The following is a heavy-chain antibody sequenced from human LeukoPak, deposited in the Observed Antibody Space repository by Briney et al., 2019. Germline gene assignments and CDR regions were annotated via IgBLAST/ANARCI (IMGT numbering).Heavy chain of an antibody. CDR3: ARTQLAYCGGDCYSNYFDY. Sequence: SETLSLTCTVSGGSISSYYWSWIRQPPGKGPEWIGYIYYSGSTNYNPSLKSRVTISVDTSKNQFSLKLSSVTAADTAVYYCARTQLAYCGGDCYSNYFDYWGQGTLVTVSS. D-gene: IGHD2-21*02. CDR1: GGSISSYY. V-gene: IGHV4-59*01. J-gene: IGHJ4*02. CDR2: IYYSGST.